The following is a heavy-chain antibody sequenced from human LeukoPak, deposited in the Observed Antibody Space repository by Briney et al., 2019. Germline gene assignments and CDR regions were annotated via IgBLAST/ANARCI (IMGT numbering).Heavy chain of an antibody. CDR2: ISAYNGNT. D-gene: IGHD6-13*01. V-gene: IGHV1-18*01. CDR3: ARAAAGGGSSWYIY. Sequence: ASVKVSCKASGYTFTSYGISWVRRAPGQGLEWLGWISAYNGNTNYAQKLQGRVTMTTDTSTSTAYMELRSLRSDDTAVYYCARAAAGGGSSWYIYWGQGTLVTVSP. CDR1: GYTFTSYG. J-gene: IGHJ4*02.